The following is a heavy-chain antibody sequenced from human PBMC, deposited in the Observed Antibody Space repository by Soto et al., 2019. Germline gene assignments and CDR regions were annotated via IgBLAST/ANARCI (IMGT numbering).Heavy chain of an antibody. CDR2: IIPVLGTI. J-gene: IGHJ4*02. CDR1: KTTFSDYG. CDR3: ASGTLFCAGDCYFEH. Sequence: QVQLVQSGPEVKKPGSSVNISCTAPKTTFSDYGLNWVRQAPGQGLEWMGGIIPVLGTINYAQKFQGRVTINADKSSNTVYMAVTSLTSEDTAVYYGASGTLFCAGDCYFEHWGLGTVVTVSS. D-gene: IGHD2-21*02. V-gene: IGHV1-69*06.